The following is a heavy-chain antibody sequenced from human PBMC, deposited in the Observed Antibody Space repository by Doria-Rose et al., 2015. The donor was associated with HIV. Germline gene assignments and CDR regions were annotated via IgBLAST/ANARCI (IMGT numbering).Heavy chain of an antibody. CDR2: IFSDDER. J-gene: IGHJ4*02. CDR3: ARIKSSRWYHKYYFDF. Sequence: ESGPVLVKPTETLTLTCTVSGVSLSSPGMGVSWIRQPPGKALEWLANIFSDDERSYKPYLKSRLTISRGTSKSQVVLTMTDMDPVDTAAYYCARIKSSRWYHKYYFDFWGQGTLVIVSA. D-gene: IGHD6-13*01. CDR1: GVSLSSPGMG. V-gene: IGHV2-26*01.